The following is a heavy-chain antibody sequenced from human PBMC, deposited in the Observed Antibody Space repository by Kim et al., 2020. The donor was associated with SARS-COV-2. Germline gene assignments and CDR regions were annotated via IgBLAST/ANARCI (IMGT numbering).Heavy chain of an antibody. V-gene: IGHV1-3*01. CDR3: ARERVATWTYYGMDV. D-gene: IGHD5-12*01. J-gene: IGHJ6*02. Sequence: QKFQGRVTITRNTSASTAYMELGSLRSEETAVYYCARERVATWTYYGMDVWGQGTTVTVSS.